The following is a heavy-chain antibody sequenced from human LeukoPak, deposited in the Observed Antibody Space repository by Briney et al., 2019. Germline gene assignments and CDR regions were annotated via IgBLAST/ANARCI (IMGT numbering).Heavy chain of an antibody. CDR3: VHRNTVARLFDY. CDR2: IYWDDDK. D-gene: IGHD6-6*01. CDR1: GFSLTTSGVG. Sequence: SGPTLVNPTQTLTLTCTFSGFSLTTSGVGVGWIRQPPGKALEWLALIYWDDDKRYSPSLKSRLTITTDTSKNQVVLTLTNLDPVDTGTYSCVHRNTVARLFDYWGQGSLVTVSS. V-gene: IGHV2-5*02. J-gene: IGHJ4*02.